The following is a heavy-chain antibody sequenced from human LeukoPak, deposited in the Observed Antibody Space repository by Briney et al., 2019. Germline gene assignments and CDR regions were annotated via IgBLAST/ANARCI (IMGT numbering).Heavy chain of an antibody. V-gene: IGHV5-51*01. CDR2: IYPGDSDT. CDR3: ARQETGSVGSY. D-gene: IGHD3-10*01. Sequence: GESLKISCKGSGYNFNTYWIGWVRQMPGKGLEWMGIIYPGDSDTRYSPSFQGQVTISADKSISTAYPQWSSLKASDTAMYYCARQETGSVGSYWGQGTLVTVSS. CDR1: GYNFNTYW. J-gene: IGHJ4*02.